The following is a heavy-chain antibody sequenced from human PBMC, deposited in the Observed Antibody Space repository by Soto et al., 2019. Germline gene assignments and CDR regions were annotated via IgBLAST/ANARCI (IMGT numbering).Heavy chain of an antibody. CDR1: GFTFSSYA. CDR2: ISGSGGST. D-gene: IGHD1-26*01. Sequence: GGSLRLSCAASGFTFSSYAMSWVRQAPGKGLEWVSAISGSGGSTYYADSVKGRFTISRDNSKNTLYLQMNSLSAEDTAVYYCAKDLAQWELLPDYWGQGTLVTGSS. J-gene: IGHJ4*02. V-gene: IGHV3-23*01. CDR3: AKDLAQWELLPDY.